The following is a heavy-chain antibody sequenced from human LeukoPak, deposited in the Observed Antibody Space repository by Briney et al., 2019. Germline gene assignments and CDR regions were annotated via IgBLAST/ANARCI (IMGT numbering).Heavy chain of an antibody. J-gene: IGHJ5*02. CDR3: ARDRSSSFSWFDP. D-gene: IGHD6-6*01. Sequence: GGSLRLSCAASGFTFSSYSMNWVRQAPGKGLEWGSSISSSRSYIYYADSVKGRFTISRDNAKNSLYLQMNSLRAEDTAVYYCARDRSSSFSWFDPWGQGTLVTVSS. CDR2: ISSSRSYI. CDR1: GFTFSSYS. V-gene: IGHV3-21*01.